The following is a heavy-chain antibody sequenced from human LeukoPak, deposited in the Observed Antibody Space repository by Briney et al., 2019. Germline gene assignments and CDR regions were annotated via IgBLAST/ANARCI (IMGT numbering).Heavy chain of an antibody. CDR2: INSDGSTT. D-gene: IGHD5-24*01. CDR1: GFSFNRYW. V-gene: IGHV3-74*01. J-gene: IGHJ4*02. CDR3: ARGGDGSKSLINY. Sequence: PGGSLRLSCAASGFSFNRYWMHWVRQVPGKGPVWVSRINSDGSTTNYADSVKGRFTISRDNTKSMMYLQMNSLSVEDTAVYYCARGGDGSKSLINYWGQGTLVTVSS.